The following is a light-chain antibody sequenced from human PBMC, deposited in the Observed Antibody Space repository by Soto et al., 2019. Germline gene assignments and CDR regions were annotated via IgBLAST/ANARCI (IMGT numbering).Light chain of an antibody. V-gene: IGLV1-40*01. Sequence: QSALTQPPSVSGAPGQRVTISCTGSSSNIGAGYDVHWYQQLPGTAPKHLIYGNSNRPSGVPDRFSGSKSGTSASLGITGLQAEDEADYYCQSYDSSLSSWVFGGGTKLTVL. CDR1: SSNIGAGYD. J-gene: IGLJ3*02. CDR3: QSYDSSLSSWV. CDR2: GNS.